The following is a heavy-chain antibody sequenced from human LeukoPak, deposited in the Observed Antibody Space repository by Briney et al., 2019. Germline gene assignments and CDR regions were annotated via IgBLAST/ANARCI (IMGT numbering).Heavy chain of an antibody. CDR1: GGSVSSARYY. V-gene: IGHV4-31*03. CDR3: ARGGMGATPFFDY. Sequence: PSETLALTCSVSGGSVSSARYYWNWIRQLPGRGLEWIGYIYHTGSTYYRAYLRSRLSISIDASKNQFSLRLSSVTAADTAVYYCARGGMGATPFFDYWGQGTLVTVSS. D-gene: IGHD1-26*01. CDR2: IYHTGST. J-gene: IGHJ4*02.